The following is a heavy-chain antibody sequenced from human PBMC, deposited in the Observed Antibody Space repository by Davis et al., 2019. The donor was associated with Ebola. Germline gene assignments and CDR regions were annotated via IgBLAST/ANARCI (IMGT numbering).Heavy chain of an antibody. J-gene: IGHJ4*02. D-gene: IGHD3-3*01. CDR3: AGTRFLEWLLFSEFDY. CDR1: GGSISSGGYY. V-gene: IGHV4-31*03. CDR2: IYYSGST. Sequence: PSETLSLTCTVSGGSISSGGYYWSWVRQHPGKGLEWIGYIYYSGSTYYNPSLRSRLTISVDTSNNQFSLKLSSVTAADTAVYYCAGTRFLEWLLFSEFDYWGQGTLVTVSS.